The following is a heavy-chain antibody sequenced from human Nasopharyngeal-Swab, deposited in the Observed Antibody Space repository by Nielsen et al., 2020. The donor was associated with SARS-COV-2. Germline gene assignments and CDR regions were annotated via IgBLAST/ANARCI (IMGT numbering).Heavy chain of an antibody. J-gene: IGHJ4*02. CDR2: INSDGSTT. D-gene: IGHD6-13*01. Sequence: VRQAPGKGQVWVSRINSDGSTTMYADSVKGRFTISRDNAKDMLYLQMNSLRAEDTAVYYCARVPFYSSGWYGVDYFDYWGQGTLVTVSS. V-gene: IGHV3-74*03. CDR3: ARVPFYSSGWYGVDYFDY.